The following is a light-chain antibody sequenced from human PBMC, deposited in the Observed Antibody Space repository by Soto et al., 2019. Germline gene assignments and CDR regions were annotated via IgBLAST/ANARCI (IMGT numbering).Light chain of an antibody. CDR3: QQYNDNWT. V-gene: IGKV1-5*03. CDR2: KAS. CDR1: QSISSW. Sequence: DIQMTQSPSTLSASVGDRVTITCRASQSISSWLAWYQQKPGKAPKLLIYKASTLQSGVPSRFSGSGSGTEFNLAISSLQPDDYATYYCQQYNDNWTFGQGTKVEIK. J-gene: IGKJ1*01.